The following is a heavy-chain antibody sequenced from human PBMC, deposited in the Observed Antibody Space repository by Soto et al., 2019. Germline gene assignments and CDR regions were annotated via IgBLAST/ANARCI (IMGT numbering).Heavy chain of an antibody. D-gene: IGHD3-9*01. CDR2: IYYSGST. V-gene: IGHV4-30-4*01. CDR1: GGSISSGDYY. CDR3: ARRVYDILTGYYNWFDP. Sequence: SETLSLTCTVSGGSISSGDYYWSWIRQPPGKGLEWIGYIYYSGSTYYNPSLKSRVTISVDTSKNQFSLKLSSVTAADTAVYYCARRVYDILTGYYNWFDPWGQGTLVTVSS. J-gene: IGHJ5*02.